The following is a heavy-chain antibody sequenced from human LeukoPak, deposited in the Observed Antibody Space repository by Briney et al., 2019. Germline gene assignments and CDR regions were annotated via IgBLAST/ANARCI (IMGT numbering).Heavy chain of an antibody. V-gene: IGHV3-23*01. CDR1: GFTFSNDA. CDR3: ARGQNYFGSGSPYNYYFDY. CDR2: VNGSGGST. J-gene: IGHJ4*02. D-gene: IGHD3-10*01. Sequence: RPGGSLRLSCAASGFTFSNDAMTWVSQAPGKGLEWVSVVNGSGGSTYYADSVKGRFTISRDNSKKTLYLRMNSLRTEDTAVYFCARGQNYFGSGSPYNYYFDYWGQGVLVTVSS.